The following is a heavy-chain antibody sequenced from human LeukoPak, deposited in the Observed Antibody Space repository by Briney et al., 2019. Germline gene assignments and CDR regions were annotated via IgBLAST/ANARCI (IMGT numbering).Heavy chain of an antibody. Sequence: GGSLRLSCAASGFTVSSSYMSWVRQAPGKGLEWVSVIYSGGSTYYADSVKGRFTISRDNSKNTLYLQMNSLRAEDTAVYYCARGLGGYSSSWFLDYWGQGTLVTVSS. CDR3: ARGLGGYSSSWFLDY. CDR2: IYSGGST. V-gene: IGHV3-53*01. J-gene: IGHJ4*02. D-gene: IGHD6-13*01. CDR1: GFTVSSSY.